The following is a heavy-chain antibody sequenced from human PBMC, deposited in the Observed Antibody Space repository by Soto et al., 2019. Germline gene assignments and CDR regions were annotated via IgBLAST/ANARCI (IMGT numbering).Heavy chain of an antibody. J-gene: IGHJ4*02. CDR1: GYTFASYA. CDR3: ARAPLLLTYYYDSSGYYPYYFDY. D-gene: IGHD3-22*01. Sequence: ASVKVSCKASGYTFASYAISWMRQAPGQGLEWMGWISAYNGNTNYAQKLQGRVTMTTGTSTSTAYMELRSLRSDDTAVYYCARAPLLLTYYYDSSGYYPYYFDYWGQGTLVTVSS. CDR2: ISAYNGNT. V-gene: IGHV1-18*01.